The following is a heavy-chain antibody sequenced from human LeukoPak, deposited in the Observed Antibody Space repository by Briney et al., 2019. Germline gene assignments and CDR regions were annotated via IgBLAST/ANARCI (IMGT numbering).Heavy chain of an antibody. CDR1: GGSFSGYY. CDR2: INHSGST. Sequence: PSETLSLTCAVYGGSFSGYYWSWIRQPPGKGLEWIGEINHSGSTNYNPSLKSRVTISVDTSKNQFSLKLSSVTAADTAVYYCARDNYDFWSGYYTASFDYWGQGTLVTVSS. V-gene: IGHV4-34*01. D-gene: IGHD3-3*01. CDR3: ARDNYDFWSGYYTASFDY. J-gene: IGHJ4*02.